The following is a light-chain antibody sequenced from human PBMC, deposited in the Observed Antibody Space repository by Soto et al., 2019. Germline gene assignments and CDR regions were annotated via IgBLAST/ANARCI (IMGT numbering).Light chain of an antibody. CDR1: NSGSKA. J-gene: IGLJ1*01. Sequence: YELTQPHAVSVATTQIPRITWGGNNSGSKAVQWYQQTARQDPVMVIYSDSNRPSGIPERFSAYNPGNTATLTISRIEAGDEADYYCQVWDSSSDHPGVFGTGTKVTVL. CDR3: QVWDSSSDHPGV. CDR2: SDS. V-gene: IGLV3-12*02.